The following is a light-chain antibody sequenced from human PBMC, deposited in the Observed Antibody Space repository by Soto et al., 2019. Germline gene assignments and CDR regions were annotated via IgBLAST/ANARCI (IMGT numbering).Light chain of an antibody. CDR3: QKYSRPPYT. CDR1: QGIRIY. Sequence: DIQMTQSPSSLSASVGDRVTITCRASQGIRIYLAWYQQKPGKVPKLLISTASTRQSGVPSRFSGSGSGTDFTLIISNLQPEDVGTYYCQKYSRPPYTFGQGTKVEIK. CDR2: TAS. V-gene: IGKV1-27*01. J-gene: IGKJ2*01.